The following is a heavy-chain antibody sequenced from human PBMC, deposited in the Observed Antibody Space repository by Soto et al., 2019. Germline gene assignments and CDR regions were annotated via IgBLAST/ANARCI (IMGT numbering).Heavy chain of an antibody. J-gene: IGHJ5*02. D-gene: IGHD4-17*01. CDR3: STYARNWFDP. CDR1: GGSISSGAYY. CDR2: IYYSGST. V-gene: IGHV4-31*03. Sequence: NPSETLSLTCTVSGGSISSGAYYWSWIRQHPGKGLEWIGYIYYSGSTNYNPSLKSRVAISVDTSKNQFSLKLSSVTAADTAVYYCSTYARNWFDPWGQGTLVTVSS.